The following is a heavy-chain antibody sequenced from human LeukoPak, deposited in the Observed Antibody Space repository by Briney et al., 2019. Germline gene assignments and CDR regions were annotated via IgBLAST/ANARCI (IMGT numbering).Heavy chain of an antibody. CDR1: GFTFSSYA. CDR2: FSGSGGST. J-gene: IGHJ4*02. D-gene: IGHD3-9*01. CDR3: AKDSGSVRYFDWLLSNFDY. Sequence: EGPLRLSCAASGFTFSSYAMRLVRQAPGKGPEWVSAFSGSGGSTYYADSVKGRFTISRDNSKTTLYLQMNSLRAEDTAVYYCAKDSGSVRYFDWLLSNFDYWGQGTLVTVSS. V-gene: IGHV3-23*01.